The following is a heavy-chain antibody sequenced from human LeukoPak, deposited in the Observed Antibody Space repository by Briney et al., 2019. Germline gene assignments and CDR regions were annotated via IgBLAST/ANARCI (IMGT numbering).Heavy chain of an antibody. D-gene: IGHD1-26*01. V-gene: IGHV4-59*08. J-gene: IGHJ5*02. CDR2: IYYSGST. CDR1: GGSISSYY. Sequence: SETLSLTCTVSGGSISSYYWSWIRQPPGKGLEWIGYIYYSGSTNYNPSLKSRVTISVDTSKNQFSLKLSSVTAADTAVYYCARRVEWAWFDPWGQGTLVTVSS. CDR3: ARRVEWAWFDP.